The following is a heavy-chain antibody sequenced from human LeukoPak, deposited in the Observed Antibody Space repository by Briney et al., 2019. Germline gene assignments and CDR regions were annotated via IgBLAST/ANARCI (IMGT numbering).Heavy chain of an antibody. J-gene: IGHJ5*02. V-gene: IGHV5-51*01. CDR3: VRFALTSSLDH. Sequence: GESRKISCNISGFKLTNNWIGWVGQGPWKGLEWMGLIYPGDSDAKYSPYFQGQVTLSVEASISPAYLQLSGLRASDTAIYYCVRFALTSSLDHWGQGTLVTVSS. D-gene: IGHD6-13*01. CDR1: GFKLTNNW. CDR2: IYPGDSDA.